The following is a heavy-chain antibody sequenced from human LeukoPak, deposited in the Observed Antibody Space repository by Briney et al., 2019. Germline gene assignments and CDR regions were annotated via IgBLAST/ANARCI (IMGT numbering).Heavy chain of an antibody. CDR2: ISSSGSTI. J-gene: IGHJ4*02. CDR1: GFTFSDYY. D-gene: IGHD3-22*01. V-gene: IGHV3-11*01. CDR3: ARVHYPYSSGYYYSYFDY. Sequence: GGSLRLSCAASGFTFSDYYMSWILQAPGEGLEWVSYISSSGSTIYYEDSVKGRFTISRDNAKNSLYLQMNSLRPEDTAVYYCARVHYPYSSGYYYSYFDYWGQGTLVTVSS.